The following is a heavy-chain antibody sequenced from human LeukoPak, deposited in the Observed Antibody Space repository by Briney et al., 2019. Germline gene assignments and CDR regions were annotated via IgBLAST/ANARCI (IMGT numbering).Heavy chain of an antibody. CDR1: GGSISNTNW. CDR3: AREGGPYRPLDY. CDR2: VNLQGST. J-gene: IGHJ4*02. V-gene: IGHV4-4*02. Sequence: PSGTLSLTCGVSGGSISNTNWWPWVRQPPGEGLEWIGEVNLQGSTNYNPSLKSRVAISVDKSENHISLKLTSVTAADTAVYYCAREGGPYRPLDYSGQGTLVTVAA.